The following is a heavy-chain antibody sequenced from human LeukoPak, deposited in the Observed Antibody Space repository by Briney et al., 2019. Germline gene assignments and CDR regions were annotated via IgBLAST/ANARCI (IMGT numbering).Heavy chain of an antibody. V-gene: IGHV1-69*05. CDR1: GGTFSSYA. Sequence: GASVKVSCKASGGTFSSYAISWVRQAPGQGLEWMGGIIPIFGTANYALKFQGRVTITTDESTSTAYMELSSLRSEDTAVYYCARVSGIAAAGTPFSYYYYYMDVWGKGTTVTVSS. D-gene: IGHD6-13*01. J-gene: IGHJ6*03. CDR2: IIPIFGTA. CDR3: ARVSGIAAAGTPFSYYYYYMDV.